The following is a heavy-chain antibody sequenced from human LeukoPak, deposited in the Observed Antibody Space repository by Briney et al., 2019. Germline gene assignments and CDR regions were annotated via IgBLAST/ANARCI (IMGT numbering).Heavy chain of an antibody. CDR1: GGSISSSSYC. CDR2: IYYSGST. J-gene: IGHJ4*02. D-gene: IGHD3-22*01. V-gene: IGHV4-39*01. CDR3: AGHDAPDYYDSSGYLDY. Sequence: SETLSLTCTVSGGSISSSSYCWGWIRQPPGKGLEWIGSIYYSGSTYYNPSLKSRVTISVDTSKNQFSLKLSSVTAADTAVYYCAGHDAPDYYDSSGYLDYWGQGTLVTVSS.